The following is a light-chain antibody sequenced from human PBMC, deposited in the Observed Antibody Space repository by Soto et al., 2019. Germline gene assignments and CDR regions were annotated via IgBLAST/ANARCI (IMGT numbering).Light chain of an antibody. Sequence: EIVLTQSPGTLSLSPGERATLSCRASQSVSSSYLAWYQQKPGQAPRLLLYGASSRATGIPDRFSGSGSGTDFTLTISRLETEDFAVYYCQQYGSSPFTFGHGTKVDIK. J-gene: IGKJ3*01. CDR1: QSVSSSY. V-gene: IGKV3-20*01. CDR2: GAS. CDR3: QQYGSSPFT.